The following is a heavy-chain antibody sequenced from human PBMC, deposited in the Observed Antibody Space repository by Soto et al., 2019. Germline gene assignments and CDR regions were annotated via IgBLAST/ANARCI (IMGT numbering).Heavy chain of an antibody. D-gene: IGHD3-3*01. CDR2: IYYSGST. J-gene: IGHJ5*02. V-gene: IGHV4-31*03. Sequence: SETLSLTCTVSGGSISSGGYYWSWIRQHPGKGLEWIGYIYYSGSTYYNPSLKSRVTISADKPKNQFFLNLASVTAADTAMYYCTRRGGGGSGVFMIDWLDPWGQGTQVTVSS. CDR3: TRRGGGGSGVFMIDWLDP. CDR1: GGSISSGGYY.